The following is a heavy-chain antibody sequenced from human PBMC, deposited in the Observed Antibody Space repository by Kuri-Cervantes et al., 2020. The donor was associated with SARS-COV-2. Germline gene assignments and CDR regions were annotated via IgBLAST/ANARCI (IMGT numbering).Heavy chain of an antibody. CDR1: GFTFSSYE. V-gene: IGHV3-48*03. J-gene: IGHJ4*02. D-gene: IGHD3-22*01. CDR2: ISSSGSTI. CDR3: ARGDSSGYLYYFDY. Sequence: GGSLRLSCAASGFTFSSYEMNWVRQAPGKGLEWVSYISSSGSTIYYADSVKGQFTISRDNAKNSLYLQMNSLRAEDTAVYYCARGDSSGYLYYFDYWGQGTLVTVSS.